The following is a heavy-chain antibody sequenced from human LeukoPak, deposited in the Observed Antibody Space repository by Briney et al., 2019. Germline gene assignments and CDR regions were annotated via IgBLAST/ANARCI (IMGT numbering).Heavy chain of an antibody. CDR3: AKGGSGYYKSFFDY. J-gene: IGHJ4*02. CDR2: IKQDGSEK. D-gene: IGHD3-3*01. Sequence: PGGSLRLSCAASGFTFSSYWMSWVRQAPGKGLEWVANIKQDGSEKYYVDSVKGRFTISRDNAKNSLYLQMNSLRAEDTALYYCAKGGSGYYKSFFDYWGQGTLVTVSS. V-gene: IGHV3-7*03. CDR1: GFTFSSYW.